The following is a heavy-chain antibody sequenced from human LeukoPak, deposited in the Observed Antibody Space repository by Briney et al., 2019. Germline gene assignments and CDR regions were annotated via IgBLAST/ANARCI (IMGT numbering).Heavy chain of an antibody. D-gene: IGHD5-18*01. Sequence: PSETLSLTCTVSGGSISSSSYYWGWIRQPPGKGLEWIGSIYYSGSTYYNPSLKSRVTISVDTSKNQFSLKLSSVTAADTAVYYCARGDTAMVMLRADYWGQGTLVTVSS. CDR2: IYYSGST. CDR1: GGSISSSSYY. V-gene: IGHV4-39*07. CDR3: ARGDTAMVMLRADY. J-gene: IGHJ4*02.